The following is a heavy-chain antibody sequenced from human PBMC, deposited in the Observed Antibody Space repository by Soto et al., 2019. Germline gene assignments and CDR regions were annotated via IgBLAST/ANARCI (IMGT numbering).Heavy chain of an antibody. D-gene: IGHD6-19*01. CDR2: IKQDGSEK. Sequence: GGSLRLSCAASGFTFSSYWMSWVRQAPGKGLEWVANIKQDGSEKYYVDSVKGRFTISRDNAKNSLYLQMNSLRAEDTAVYYCARDGSSGRYEGSLDPRGQGTLVTVSS. CDR1: GFTFSSYW. CDR3: ARDGSSGRYEGSLDP. V-gene: IGHV3-7*01. J-gene: IGHJ5*02.